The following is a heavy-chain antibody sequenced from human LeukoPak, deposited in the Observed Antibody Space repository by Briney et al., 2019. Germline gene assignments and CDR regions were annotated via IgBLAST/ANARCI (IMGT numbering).Heavy chain of an antibody. CDR3: ARALYYYDSSGYYYWFDP. CDR2: IYYSGST. J-gene: IGHJ5*02. Sequence: SETLSLTCTVSGGSISSDTYYWSWIRQPPGKGLEWIGYIYYSGSTNYNPSLKSRVTISVDTSKNQFSLKLSSVTAADTAVYYCARALYYYDSSGYYYWFDPWGQGTLVTVSS. D-gene: IGHD3-22*01. V-gene: IGHV4-61*01. CDR1: GGSISSDTYY.